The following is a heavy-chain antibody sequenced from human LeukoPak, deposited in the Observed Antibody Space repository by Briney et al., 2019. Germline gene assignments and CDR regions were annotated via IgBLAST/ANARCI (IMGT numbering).Heavy chain of an antibody. D-gene: IGHD4-11*01. CDR1: GYSISSGYY. Sequence: SETLSLTCAVSGYSISSGYYWGWIRQPPGKGLEWIGSIYYSGSTYYNPSLKSRVTISVDTSKNQFSLKLSSVTAADTAVYYCASDYSNYGWFDPWGQGTLVTVSS. J-gene: IGHJ5*02. CDR3: ASDYSNYGWFDP. V-gene: IGHV4-38-2*01. CDR2: IYYSGST.